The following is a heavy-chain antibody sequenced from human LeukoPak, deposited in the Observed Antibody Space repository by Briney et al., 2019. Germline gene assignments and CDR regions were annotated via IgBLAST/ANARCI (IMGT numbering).Heavy chain of an antibody. V-gene: IGHV5-51*01. J-gene: IGHJ2*01. Sequence: GESLKISCKGSGYSFTSYWIGWVRQTPGKGLEWMGIINPRDSDTRYSPSFQGQVTISADKSINTAYLQWSSLKASDSGMYYCARRWNFDLWGRGTLVTVSS. CDR3: ARRWNFDL. CDR2: INPRDSDT. CDR1: GYSFTSYW.